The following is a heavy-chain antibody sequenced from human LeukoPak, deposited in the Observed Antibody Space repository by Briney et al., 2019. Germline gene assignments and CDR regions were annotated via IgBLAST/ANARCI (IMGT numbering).Heavy chain of an antibody. J-gene: IGHJ6*03. CDR3: ARVTYYYDSSGCLYYYYMDV. Sequence: GESLKISCKGSGYSFTSYWIGWVRQMPGKGLEWMGIIYPGDSDTRYSPSFQGQVTISADKSISTAYLQWSSLKASDTAMYYCARVTYYYDSSGCLYYYYMDVWGKGTTVTVSS. D-gene: IGHD3-22*01. CDR2: IYPGDSDT. CDR1: GYSFTSYW. V-gene: IGHV5-51*01.